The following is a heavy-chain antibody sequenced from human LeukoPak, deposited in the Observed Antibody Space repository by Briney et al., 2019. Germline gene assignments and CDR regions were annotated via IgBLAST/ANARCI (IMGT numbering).Heavy chain of an antibody. D-gene: IGHD5-24*01. CDR3: AREDKATIYD. Sequence: TGGSLRLSCAASAFTFSDYYMSWIPQAPGKGLEWVSYISSSSSYTNYADSVKGRFTISRDNAKNSLYQQMNSLRAEDTAVYYCAREDKATIYDWGQGTLVTVSS. V-gene: IGHV3-11*05. J-gene: IGHJ4*02. CDR2: ISSSSSYT. CDR1: AFTFSDYY.